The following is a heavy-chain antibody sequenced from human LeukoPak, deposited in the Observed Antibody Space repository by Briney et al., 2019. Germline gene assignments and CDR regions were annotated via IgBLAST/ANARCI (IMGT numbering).Heavy chain of an antibody. CDR2: ISSSGSTI. D-gene: IGHD1-14*01. Sequence: GGSLRLSCAASGFTFSSYEMNWVRQAPGKGLEWVSYISSSGSTIYYADSVKGRFTISRDNAKNSLYLQMNSLRAEDTAVYYCARGRAGRIRGYFDYWGQGTLVTVSS. J-gene: IGHJ4*02. CDR3: ARGRAGRIRGYFDY. V-gene: IGHV3-48*03. CDR1: GFTFSSYE.